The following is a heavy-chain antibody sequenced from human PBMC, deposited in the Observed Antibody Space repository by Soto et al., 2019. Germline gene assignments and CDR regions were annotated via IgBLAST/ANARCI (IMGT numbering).Heavy chain of an antibody. CDR2: IVVGSGNT. V-gene: IGHV1-58*01. CDR1: GFTFTSSA. D-gene: IGHD3-22*01. Sequence: GASVKVSCKASGFTFTSSAVQWVRQARGQRLEWIGWIVVGSGNTNYAQKFQERVTITRDMSTSTAYMELSSLRSEDTAVYYCAADPHYYDSSGYYAYWGQGTLVTGLL. J-gene: IGHJ4*02. CDR3: AADPHYYDSSGYYAY.